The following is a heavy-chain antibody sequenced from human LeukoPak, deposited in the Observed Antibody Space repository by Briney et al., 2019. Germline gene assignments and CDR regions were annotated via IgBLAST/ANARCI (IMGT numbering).Heavy chain of an antibody. CDR3: AKLFVVTAIFDY. Sequence: PGGSLRLSCAASGFTFSSYGMSWVRQAPGKGLEWVSAISGSGGSTYYADSVKGRFTISRDNSKDTLYLQMNSLRAEDTAVYYCAKLFVVTAIFDYWGQGTLVTVSS. V-gene: IGHV3-23*01. CDR2: ISGSGGST. CDR1: GFTFSSYG. D-gene: IGHD2-21*02. J-gene: IGHJ4*02.